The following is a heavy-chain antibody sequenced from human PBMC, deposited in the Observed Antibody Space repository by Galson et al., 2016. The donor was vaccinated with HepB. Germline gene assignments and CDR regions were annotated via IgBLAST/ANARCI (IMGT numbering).Heavy chain of an antibody. D-gene: IGHD6-19*01. V-gene: IGHV3-30*18. CDR1: GFTFSSHG. CDR3: ANGDSSGWLTDFDY. Sequence: SLRLSCAASGFTFSSHGMHWVRQAPGKGLEWVAVISYNGSNKYYADAVKGRFTISRDNSKNTLYLQMNSLRAADTAVYYCANGDSSGWLTDFDYWGQGTLVTVSS. CDR2: ISYNGSNK. J-gene: IGHJ4*02.